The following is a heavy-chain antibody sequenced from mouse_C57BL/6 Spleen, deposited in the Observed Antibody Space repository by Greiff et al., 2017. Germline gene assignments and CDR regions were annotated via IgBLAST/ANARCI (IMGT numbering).Heavy chain of an antibody. CDR1: GFTFSDSG. CDR3: ARAPGFAY. Sequence: EVKVVESGGGLVKPGGSLKLSCAASGFTFSDSGMHWVRQAPEKGLEWVAYISSGSSTIYYADTVKGRFTISRDNAKNTLFLQMTSLRSEDTAMYYCARAPGFAYWGQGTLVTVSA. V-gene: IGHV5-17*01. CDR2: ISSGSSTI. J-gene: IGHJ3*01.